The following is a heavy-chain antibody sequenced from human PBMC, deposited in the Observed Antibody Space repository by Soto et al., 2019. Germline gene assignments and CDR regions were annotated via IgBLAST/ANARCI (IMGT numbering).Heavy chain of an antibody. J-gene: IGHJ6*02. CDR3: ARGFYCSRSDHFGMDV. CDR1: GDSVSRNSVT. CDR2: TYYRSKWYN. D-gene: IGHD6-13*01. V-gene: IGHV6-1*01. Sequence: SQTLSLTCAISGDSVSRNSVTWNWIRQSPSRGLEWLGRTYYRSKWYNDYAVSVKSRITINPDTSKNQFSLQLNSVTPEDTAVFYCARGFYCSRSDHFGMDVRGQGTTVTVSS.